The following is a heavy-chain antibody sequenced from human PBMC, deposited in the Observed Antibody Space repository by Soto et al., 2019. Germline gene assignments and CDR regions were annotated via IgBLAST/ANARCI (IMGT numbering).Heavy chain of an antibody. Sequence: QVQLVQSGAEVKKPGSSVNVSCEASGGSFSSYIFTWVRQAPGQGLEWMGRSIPIQGKADYALKFQDRVTISADKSTKTVYMELRGLRHEDTAVYYCAKSLVFVDHAYMDVWGKGTTVTVSS. D-gene: IGHD2-21*01. J-gene: IGHJ6*03. CDR3: AKSLVFVDHAYMDV. V-gene: IGHV1-69*02. CDR1: GGSFSSYI. CDR2: SIPIQGKA.